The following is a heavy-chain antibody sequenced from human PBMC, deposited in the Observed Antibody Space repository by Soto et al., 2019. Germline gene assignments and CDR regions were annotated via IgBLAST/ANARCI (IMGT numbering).Heavy chain of an antibody. D-gene: IGHD3-22*01. CDR1: GGSISTSY. V-gene: IGHV4-59*01. J-gene: IGHJ4*01. Sequence: PSETLSLTCTVSGGSISTSYWSWIRQPPGKGLEWIGYIHESGKTNYNPSLKSRVATSVDTSKNQFSLRLSSVTAADTAIYYCARGSGYTAIDFWGQGTLVTVPQ. CDR2: IHESGKT. CDR3: ARGSGYTAIDF.